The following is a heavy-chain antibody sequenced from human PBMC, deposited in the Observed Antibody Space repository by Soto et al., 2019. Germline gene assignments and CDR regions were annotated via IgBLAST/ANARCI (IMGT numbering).Heavy chain of an antibody. CDR1: GGSISSGDYY. CDR2: IYYTGSA. Sequence: KPSETLSLTCTVSGGSISSGDYYWSWFRQPPGKGLEWIGYIYYTGSAYYNPSLRSRVTMSVDTSKNQFSLKLNSVTAADTAVYYCARDVYDSSGHRYDYWGQGTQVTVSS. V-gene: IGHV4-30-4*01. D-gene: IGHD3-22*01. CDR3: ARDVYDSSGHRYDY. J-gene: IGHJ4*02.